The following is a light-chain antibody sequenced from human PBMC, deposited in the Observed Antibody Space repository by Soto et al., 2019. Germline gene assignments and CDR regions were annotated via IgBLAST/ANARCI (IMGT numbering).Light chain of an antibody. Sequence: DIQITRSLSPLFGSEEDRVTIICRAVQPFIGWLAWYQQKPGKAPKLLIYKASTLKSGVPSRFSGSGSGTEFTLTISSLQPDDFATYYCQHYNSYSEAFGQGTKVELK. J-gene: IGKJ1*01. CDR3: QHYNSYSEA. CDR1: QPFIGW. V-gene: IGKV1-5*03. CDR2: KAS.